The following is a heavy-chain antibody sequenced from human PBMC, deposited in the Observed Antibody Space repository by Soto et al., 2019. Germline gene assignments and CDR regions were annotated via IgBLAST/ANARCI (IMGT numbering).Heavy chain of an antibody. CDR1: GYSFASYD. J-gene: IGHJ5*02. V-gene: IGHV1-8*01. CDR2: LNTNSGRT. Sequence: QEQLVQSGAVVKEPGASVTVSCKASGYSFASYDINWVRQAAGQGLEWMGWLNTNSGRTGYAQKFQGRVTMTMDTSSSTAYMELNSLRSDDTVVYYCARVPASLDPWGQGTLVTVSS. CDR3: ARVPASLDP.